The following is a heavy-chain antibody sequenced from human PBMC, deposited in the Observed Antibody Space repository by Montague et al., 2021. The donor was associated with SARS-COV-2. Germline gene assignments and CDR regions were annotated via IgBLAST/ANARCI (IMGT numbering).Heavy chain of an antibody. CDR3: ARDRSRSGWDYYFDN. J-gene: IGHJ4*02. D-gene: IGHD6-19*01. CDR1: GGSLSTYY. V-gene: IGHV4-59*01. Sequence: SETLSLTCTVSGGSLSTYYWSWIRQPPGKGLEWIGYIFHSGSINYNPSLKNRVVMSVDTSKNQFSLQLTSVTAADTAVYYCARDRSRSGWDYYFDNWGQGTLVTVSS. CDR2: IFHSGSI.